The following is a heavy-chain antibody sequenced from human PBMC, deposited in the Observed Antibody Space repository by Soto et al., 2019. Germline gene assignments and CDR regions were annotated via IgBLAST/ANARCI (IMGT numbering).Heavy chain of an antibody. D-gene: IGHD1-1*01. CDR1: GFTFSSYE. J-gene: IGHJ4*02. V-gene: IGHV3-48*03. CDR3: ARDPERRGFFYFDY. CDR2: ISSSGSTI. Sequence: GGSLRLSCAASGFTFSSYEMNWVRQAPGKGLEWVSYISSSGSTIYYADSVKGRFTISRDNAKNSLYLQMNSLRAEDTALYYCARDPERRGFFYFDYWGQGTPVTVSS.